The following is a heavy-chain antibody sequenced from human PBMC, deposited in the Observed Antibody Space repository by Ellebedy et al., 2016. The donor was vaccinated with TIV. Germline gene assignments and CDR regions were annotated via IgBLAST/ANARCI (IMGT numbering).Heavy chain of an antibody. CDR2: ISSDGNYR. J-gene: IGHJ4*02. CDR1: GVTFRTYG. V-gene: IGHV3-30*18. D-gene: IGHD2-2*01. CDR3: AKDILGYQLLIDY. Sequence: GESLKISCVVSGVTFRTYGIHWVRQAPGKGLEWVAVISSDGNYRYYGDAVEGRFTISRDNSKNTLYLQMNSLRAEDTAVYFCAKDILGYQLLIDYWGQGTLVSVSS.